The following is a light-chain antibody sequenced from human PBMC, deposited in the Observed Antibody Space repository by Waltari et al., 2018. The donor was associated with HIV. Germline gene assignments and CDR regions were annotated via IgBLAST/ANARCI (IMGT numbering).Light chain of an antibody. CDR1: QNVKTY. Sequence: DIQMTQSPSSLSASIGDGVNITCRASQNVKTYLNWYQQKTGQAPKILIYSATTLHTGVPSRFSGSGSGTDFTLTITNLQPEDFAVYFCQQSYYSPTFGPGTTVDTK. V-gene: IGKV1-39*01. CDR3: QQSYYSPT. CDR2: SAT. J-gene: IGKJ3*01.